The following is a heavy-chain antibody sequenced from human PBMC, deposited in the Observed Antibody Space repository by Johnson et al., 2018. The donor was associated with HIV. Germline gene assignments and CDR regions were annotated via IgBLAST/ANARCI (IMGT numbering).Heavy chain of an antibody. D-gene: IGHD6-13*01. Sequence: MQLVESGGGLMQPGGSLRLSCVASGFTVSNNFMSWVRQAPGKGLEWVSVIYSGGRTYYADSVKGRFTISRDNSKNTLYLQMNSLRAEDTAVYYCAETPGIAAAGTGYAFDIWGQGTMVTVSS. CDR1: GFTVSNNF. V-gene: IGHV3-66*02. CDR2: IYSGGRT. J-gene: IGHJ3*02. CDR3: AETPGIAAAGTGYAFDI.